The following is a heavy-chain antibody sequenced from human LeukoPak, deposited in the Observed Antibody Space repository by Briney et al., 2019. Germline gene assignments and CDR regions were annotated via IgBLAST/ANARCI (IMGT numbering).Heavy chain of an antibody. CDR1: GYSITSGYY. CDR3: ARHSVGATQYRLFDY. J-gene: IGHJ4*02. V-gene: IGHV4-38-2*01. Sequence: SETLSLTCAVSGYSITSGYYWGWIRQPPGKGLEWIGSIHHSGSTYYNPSLKSRVTIAVDTSKNQFSLKLSSVTAADTAVCYCARHSVGATQYRLFDYWGQGTLVTVSS. CDR2: IHHSGST. D-gene: IGHD1-26*01.